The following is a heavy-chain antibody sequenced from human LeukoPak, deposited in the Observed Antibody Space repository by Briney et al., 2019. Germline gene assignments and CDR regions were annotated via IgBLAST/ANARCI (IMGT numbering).Heavy chain of an antibody. CDR2: IYYSGTT. CDR1: GGSIRTDSYF. V-gene: IGHV4-31*03. J-gene: IGHJ5*02. CDR3: ATEGSGDATRRWFDP. D-gene: IGHD2-21*02. Sequence: PSETLSLTCTVSGGSIRTDSYFWTWIRQFPGKGLEWIGDIYYSGTTHYNPSLTSRLTISVDTSKNQFSLKLSSVTAADTAVYYCATEGSGDATRRWFDPWGQGTLVTVSS.